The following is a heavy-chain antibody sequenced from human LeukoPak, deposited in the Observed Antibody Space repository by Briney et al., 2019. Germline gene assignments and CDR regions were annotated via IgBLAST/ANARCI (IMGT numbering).Heavy chain of an antibody. CDR2: IYYSGST. CDR3: ARDLGPYYSSSRGWFDP. J-gene: IGHJ5*02. V-gene: IGHV4-59*13. Sequence: SETLSLTCTVSGGSISSYYWSWIRQPPGKGLEWIGYIYYSGSTNYNPSLKSRVTISVDTSKNQFSLKLSSVTAADTAVYYCARDLGPYYSSSRGWFDPWGQGTLVTVSS. CDR1: GGSISSYY. D-gene: IGHD6-13*01.